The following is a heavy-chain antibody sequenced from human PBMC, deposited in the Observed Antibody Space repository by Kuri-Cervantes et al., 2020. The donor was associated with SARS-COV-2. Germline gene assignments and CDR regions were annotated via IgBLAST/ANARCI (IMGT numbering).Heavy chain of an antibody. CDR3: ARDSCSSTSCYTVFFFDY. CDR2: ISYDGSNK. J-gene: IGHJ4*02. D-gene: IGHD2-2*02. Sequence: GESLKISCAASGFTFSSYAMRWVRQAPGKGLEWVAVISYDGSNKYYADSVKGRFTISRDNSKNTLYLQMNSLRAEDTAVYYCARDSCSSTSCYTVFFFDYWGQGTLVTVSS. CDR1: GFTFSSYA. V-gene: IGHV3-30-3*01.